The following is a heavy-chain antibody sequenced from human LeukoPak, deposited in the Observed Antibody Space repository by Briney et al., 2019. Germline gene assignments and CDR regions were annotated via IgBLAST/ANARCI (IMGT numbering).Heavy chain of an antibody. CDR3: ARGRRWFGELLLRAFDI. Sequence: PSETLSLTCTVSDGSISSYYWSWIRQPPGKGLEWIGYIYYSGSTNYNPSLKSRVTISVDTSKNQFSLKLSSVTAADTAVYYCARGRRWFGELLLRAFDIWGQGTMVTVSS. V-gene: IGHV4-59*01. CDR1: DGSISSYY. CDR2: IYYSGST. J-gene: IGHJ3*02. D-gene: IGHD3-10*01.